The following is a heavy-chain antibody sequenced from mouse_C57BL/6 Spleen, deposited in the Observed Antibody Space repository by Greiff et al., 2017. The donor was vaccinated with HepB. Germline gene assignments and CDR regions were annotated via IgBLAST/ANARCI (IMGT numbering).Heavy chain of an antibody. J-gene: IGHJ3*01. Sequence: QVQLQQPGAELVKPGASVKMSCKASGYTFTSYWITWVKQRPGQGLEWIGDIYPGSGSTNYNEKFKSKATLTVDTSSSTAYMQLSSLTSEDSAVYYCATEGSYYYGSSVFAYWGQGTLGTVAA. V-gene: IGHV1-55*01. CDR1: GYTFTSYW. CDR2: IYPGSGST. D-gene: IGHD1-1*01. CDR3: ATEGSYYYGSSVFAY.